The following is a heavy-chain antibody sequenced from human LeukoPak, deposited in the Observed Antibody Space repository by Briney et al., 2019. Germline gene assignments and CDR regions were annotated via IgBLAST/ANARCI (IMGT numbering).Heavy chain of an antibody. D-gene: IGHD1-20*01. V-gene: IGHV3-48*03. CDR1: GFTFSSYE. J-gene: IGHJ4*02. CDR2: ISGSGSTI. Sequence: PGGSLRLSCAASGFTFSSYEMNWVRQAPGKGLEWVSYISGSGSTIYYADSVKGRFTISRDNAKNSLYLQMNSLRAEDTAVYYCAREGNWNDEDYWGQGTLVTVSS. CDR3: AREGNWNDEDY.